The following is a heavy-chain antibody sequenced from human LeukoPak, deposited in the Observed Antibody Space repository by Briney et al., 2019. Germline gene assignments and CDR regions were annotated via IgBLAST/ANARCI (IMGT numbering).Heavy chain of an antibody. J-gene: IGHJ4*02. CDR3: ARDSAEYDFDY. D-gene: IGHD3-3*01. CDR1: GFTFSTSR. V-gene: IGHV3-21*01. CDR2: ISSGSNCI. Sequence: GGSLRLSCVASGFTFSTSRINWVRQAPGKGLEWVSSISSGSNCIYNADSVKGRFTISRDNAKNSLYLQMNSLRAEDTAVYYCARDSAEYDFDYWGQGTLVTVSS.